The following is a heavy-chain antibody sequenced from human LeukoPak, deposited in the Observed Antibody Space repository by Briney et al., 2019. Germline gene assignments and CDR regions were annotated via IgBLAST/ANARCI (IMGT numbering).Heavy chain of an antibody. Sequence: KPSETLSLTCTVSGVSISSYYWSWIRQPPGKGLEWIGYIYYSGSTNYNPSLKSRVTISVDTSKNQFSLKLSSVTAADTAVYYCARAEPTYCGGDCYPWNAFDIWGQGKMVTVSS. CDR2: IYYSGST. CDR3: ARAEPTYCGGDCYPWNAFDI. CDR1: GVSISSYY. J-gene: IGHJ3*02. V-gene: IGHV4-59*01. D-gene: IGHD2-21*02.